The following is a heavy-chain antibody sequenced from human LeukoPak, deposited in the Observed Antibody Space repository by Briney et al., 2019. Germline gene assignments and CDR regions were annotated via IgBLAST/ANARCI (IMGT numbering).Heavy chain of an antibody. D-gene: IGHD3-16*02. V-gene: IGHV3-64*01. J-gene: IGHJ6*02. Sequence: PGGSLRLSCAASGFTFSSYAMSWVRQAPGKGLEYVSAISSNGGSTYYANSVKGRLTISRDNSKNTLYLQMGSLRAEVMAVYYCARAIEDYYYYYGMDVWGQGTTVTVSS. CDR3: ARAIEDYYYYYGMDV. CDR2: ISSNGGST. CDR1: GFTFSSYA.